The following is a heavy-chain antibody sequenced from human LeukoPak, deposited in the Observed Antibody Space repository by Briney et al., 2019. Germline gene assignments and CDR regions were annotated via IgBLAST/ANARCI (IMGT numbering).Heavy chain of an antibody. CDR3: ARDPDY. V-gene: IGHV3-7*01. CDR1: GFTFSSYG. Sequence: GGSLRFSCAASGFTFSSYGMHWVRQAPGKGLEWVANIKQDGSEKYYVDSVKGRFTISRDNAKNSLYLQMNSLRAEGTAVYYCARDPDYWGQGTLVTVSS. CDR2: IKQDGSEK. J-gene: IGHJ4*02.